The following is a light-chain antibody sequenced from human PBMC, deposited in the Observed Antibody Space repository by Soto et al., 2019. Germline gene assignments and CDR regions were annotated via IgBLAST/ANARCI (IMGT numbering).Light chain of an antibody. CDR3: SSYTSSSTLLYV. J-gene: IGLJ1*01. CDR2: DVS. Sequence: QSALTQPASVSGSPGQSITISCTGTSSDVGGYNYVSWYQQHPGKAPKLWIYDVSNRPSGVSNRFSGSKSGNTASLTISGLQAEDEADYYCSSYTSSSTLLYVFGTGTKVTVL. CDR1: SSDVGGYNY. V-gene: IGLV2-14*01.